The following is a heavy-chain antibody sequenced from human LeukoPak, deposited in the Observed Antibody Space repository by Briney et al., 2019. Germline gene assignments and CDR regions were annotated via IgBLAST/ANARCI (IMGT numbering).Heavy chain of an antibody. CDR3: AKSVYYYDSSGFFSPYFDY. Sequence: GGSLRLSCTVSGFTVSSNSMSWVRQAPGKGLEWVSFIYSDNTHYSDFVKGRFTISRDNSKNTLYLQMNSLRAEDTAVYYCAKSVYYYDSSGFFSPYFDYWGQETLVTVSS. D-gene: IGHD3-22*01. J-gene: IGHJ4*02. V-gene: IGHV3-66*03. CDR2: IYSDNT. CDR1: GFTVSSNS.